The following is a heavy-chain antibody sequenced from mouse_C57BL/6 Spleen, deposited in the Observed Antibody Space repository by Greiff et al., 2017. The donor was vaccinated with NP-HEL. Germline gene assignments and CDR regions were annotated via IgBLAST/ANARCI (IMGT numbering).Heavy chain of an antibody. CDR1: GFTFSSYA. D-gene: IGHD3-1*01. CDR2: ISDGGSYT. J-gene: IGHJ1*03. V-gene: IGHV5-4*01. CDR3: ARVPTRYWYFDV. Sequence: EVQRVESGGGLVKPGGSLKLSCAASGFTFSSYAMSWVRQTPEKRLEWVATISDGGSYTYYPDNVKGRFTISRDNAKNNLYLQMSHLKSEDTAMYYCARVPTRYWYFDVWGTGTTVTVSS.